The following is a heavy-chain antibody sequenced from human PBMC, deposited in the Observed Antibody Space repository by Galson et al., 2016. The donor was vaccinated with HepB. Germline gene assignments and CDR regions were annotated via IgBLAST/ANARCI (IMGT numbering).Heavy chain of an antibody. V-gene: IGHV3-33*06. J-gene: IGHJ1*01. CDR3: AKGTGSGYYHGYYQH. CDR2: IWFDGSNK. CDR1: GFTFSSYG. Sequence: SLRLSCAASGFTFSSYGMHWVRQAPGKGLEWVAVIWFDGSNKYYADSVKGRFTISRDNSKNTLYLQMNRLIAEDTAVYYCAKGTGSGYYHGYYQHWGQGTLVTVSS. D-gene: IGHD3-22*01.